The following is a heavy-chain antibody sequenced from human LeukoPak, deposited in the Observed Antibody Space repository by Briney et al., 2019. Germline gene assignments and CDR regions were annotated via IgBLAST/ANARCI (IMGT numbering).Heavy chain of an antibody. CDR1: GFTFSSYA. Sequence: PGGSLRLSCAASGFTFSSYAMSWVRQAPGKGLEWVSAISGSGGSTYYADSVKGRFTISRDNSKNTLYLQMNSLRAEDTAVYYCAKDDFQYSSSWYGDFDYWGQGTLVTVSS. D-gene: IGHD6-13*01. CDR3: AKDDFQYSSSWYGDFDY. CDR2: ISGSGGST. V-gene: IGHV3-23*01. J-gene: IGHJ4*02.